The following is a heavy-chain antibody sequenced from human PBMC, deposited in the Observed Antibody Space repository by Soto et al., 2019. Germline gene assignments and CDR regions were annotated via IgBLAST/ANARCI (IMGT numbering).Heavy chain of an antibody. Sequence: GGSLRLSCAASGFTFSSYGMHWVRQAPGKGLEWVAVIWYDGSNKYYADSVKGRFTISRDNSKNKPYLQMNSLRAEDTAVYYCARDAYDSSGYYPFDYWGQGTLVTVSS. CDR3: ARDAYDSSGYYPFDY. V-gene: IGHV3-33*01. CDR1: GFTFSSYG. CDR2: IWYDGSNK. J-gene: IGHJ4*02. D-gene: IGHD3-22*01.